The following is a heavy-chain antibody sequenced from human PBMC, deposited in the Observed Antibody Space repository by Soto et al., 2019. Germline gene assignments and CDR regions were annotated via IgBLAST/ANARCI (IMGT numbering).Heavy chain of an antibody. D-gene: IGHD3-22*01. CDR3: ARGGVDSRSFDY. J-gene: IGHJ4*02. V-gene: IGHV5-51*01. Sequence: GESLNLSCTGSGYSFTRYWIGWVRQMPGKGLEWMGIIFPGDSDTRYSPSFQGQVTISADKSISTAYLQWNSLEASDTAMYYCARGGVDSRSFDYWGQGALVT. CDR2: IFPGDSDT. CDR1: GYSFTRYW.